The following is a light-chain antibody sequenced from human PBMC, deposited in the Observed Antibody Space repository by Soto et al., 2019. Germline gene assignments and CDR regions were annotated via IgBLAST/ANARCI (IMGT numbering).Light chain of an antibody. V-gene: IGLV2-8*01. Sequence: QSVLTQPPSASGSPGQSVTISCTGTSSDVGGYNYVSWYQQHPGKAPKLMIYEVSKRPSGVPDRFSGYTSGNTASLTVSGLQAEDEADYYCSSYAGSNHVVFGGGTKLTVL. J-gene: IGLJ3*02. CDR2: EVS. CDR3: SSYAGSNHVV. CDR1: SSDVGGYNY.